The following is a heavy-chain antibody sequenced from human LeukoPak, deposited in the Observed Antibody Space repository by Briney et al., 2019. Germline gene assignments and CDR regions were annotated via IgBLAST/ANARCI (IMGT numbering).Heavy chain of an antibody. CDR2: INSAGSST. CDR3: ARDRRLASFDY. J-gene: IGHJ4*02. D-gene: IGHD6-25*01. CDR1: GFTFSSYW. V-gene: IGHV3-74*01. Sequence: GGSLRLSCAASGFTFSSYWMHWVRQAPGKGLVWVSRINSAGSSTSYADSVKGRFTISRDNSKNTLYLQMNSLRAEDAAIYYCARDRRLASFDYGGQGTLVTVSS.